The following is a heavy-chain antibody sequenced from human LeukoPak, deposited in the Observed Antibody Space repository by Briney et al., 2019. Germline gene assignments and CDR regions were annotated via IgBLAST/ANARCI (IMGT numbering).Heavy chain of an antibody. J-gene: IGHJ5*02. CDR2: ISHDGSIK. CDR1: GFAFNHFG. D-gene: IGHD3-16*01. Sequence: GGSLRLSCAASGFAFNHFGMHWVRQAPGKGLEYVAVISHDGSIKYYVDSVEGRFTISRDNPKNTLYLQMNSLRAEDTAVYYCAKGYYDSGPWGQGTLVTVSS. CDR3: AKGYYDSGP. V-gene: IGHV3-30*18.